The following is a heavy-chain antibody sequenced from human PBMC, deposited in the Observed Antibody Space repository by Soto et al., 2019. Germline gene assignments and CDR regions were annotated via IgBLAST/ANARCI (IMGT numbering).Heavy chain of an antibody. D-gene: IGHD6-25*01. CDR1: GGSISSSSYY. CDR3: AETNNSEQRAAFDY. V-gene: IGHV4-39*01. CDR2: IYYSGST. Sequence: QLQLQESGPGLVKPSETLSLTCTVSGGSISSSSYYWGWIRQPPGKGLEWIGSIYYSGSTYYNPSLKSRVTISVDTSKNQFSLKLSSVTAADTAVYYCAETNNSEQRAAFDYWGQGTLVTVSS. J-gene: IGHJ4*02.